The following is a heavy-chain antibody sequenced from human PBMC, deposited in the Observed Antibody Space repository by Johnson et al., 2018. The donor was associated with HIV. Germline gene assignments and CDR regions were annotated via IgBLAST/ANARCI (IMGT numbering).Heavy chain of an antibody. CDR3: ARSCRDGYTCNAFDI. CDR2: ISGSGGST. Sequence: EVQLVESGGGVVQPERSLRLSCAASGFTFSSYAMSWVRQAPGKGLEWVSAISGSGGSTYYADSVKGRFTISRDNSKNTMYLQMNSLRAEDTAVYYCARSCRDGYTCNAFDIWGQGTMVTVSS. V-gene: IGHV3-23*04. CDR1: GFTFSSYA. D-gene: IGHD5-24*01. J-gene: IGHJ3*02.